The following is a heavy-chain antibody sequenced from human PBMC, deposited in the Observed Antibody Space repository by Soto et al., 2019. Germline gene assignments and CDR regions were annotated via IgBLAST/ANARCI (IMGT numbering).Heavy chain of an antibody. V-gene: IGHV3-30-3*01. CDR1: GFTFSSYA. CDR2: ISYDGSNK. J-gene: IGHJ6*02. CDR3: ARRTPEITMVRGVIKVVGMDV. Sequence: GGSLRLSCAASGFTFSSYAMHWVRQAPGKGLEWVAVISYDGSNKYYADSVKGRITISGANSKDTLYLQMNSLSAEDTAGYYCARRTPEITMVRGVIKVVGMDVWGQGTTVTVSS. D-gene: IGHD3-10*01.